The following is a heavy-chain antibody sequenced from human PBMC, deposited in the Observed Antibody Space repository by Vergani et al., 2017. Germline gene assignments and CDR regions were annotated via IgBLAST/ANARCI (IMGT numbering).Heavy chain of an antibody. CDR2: VSHSGDT. V-gene: IGHV4-38-2*01. J-gene: IGHJ5*02. D-gene: IGHD3-22*01. CDR1: GDSSSSGNN. CDR3: ARRSSSYYFDI. Sequence: QVNLQEPAPGLVKPSETLPLTCAVSGDSSSSGNNWGWIRQPPGKGLEWISSVSHSGDTYFNPSLKGRVSISMDTSKSYFFLTLSSVTAADTAMYCCARRSSSYYFDIWGQGVLITVSS.